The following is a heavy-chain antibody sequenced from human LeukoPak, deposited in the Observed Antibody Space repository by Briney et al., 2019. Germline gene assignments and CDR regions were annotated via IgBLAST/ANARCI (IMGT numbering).Heavy chain of an antibody. J-gene: IGHJ4*02. CDR3: ARVVGGSYSTFDY. D-gene: IGHD1-26*01. CDR2: ISSSSSYI. CDR1: GFPFSSYS. Sequence: GGSLRLSCAASGFPFSSYSMNWVRQAPGKGLEWVSSISSSSSYIYYADSVKGRFTISRDNAKNSLYLQMNSLRAEDTAVYYCARVVGGSYSTFDYWGQGTLVTVSS. V-gene: IGHV3-21*01.